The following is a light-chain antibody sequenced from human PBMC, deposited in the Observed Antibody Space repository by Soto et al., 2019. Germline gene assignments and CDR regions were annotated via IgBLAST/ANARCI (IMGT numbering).Light chain of an antibody. CDR2: GAS. Sequence: EIVMTQSPATLSVSPGERATLSCRASQSIGTNLAWYQQKPGQAPRLLIYGASTRATGFPARFSGSGSGTEFTLTISSLQSEDFAVYYCQHYQSWPPWTFGQGTKVEIK. J-gene: IGKJ1*01. V-gene: IGKV3-15*01. CDR3: QHYQSWPPWT. CDR1: QSIGTN.